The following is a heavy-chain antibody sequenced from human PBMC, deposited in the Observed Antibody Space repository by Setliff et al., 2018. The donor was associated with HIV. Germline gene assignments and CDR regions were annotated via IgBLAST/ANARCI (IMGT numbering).Heavy chain of an antibody. V-gene: IGHV4-34*01. CDR2: INHSGST. D-gene: IGHD3-22*01. CDR3: ARVGYYDTSFDY. Sequence: SETLSLTCDVYGGSFSGYYWSWIRQPPGKGLEWIGKINHSGSTNYNPSLKSRVTISVDASKNQFSLKLGSVTAADTAVYYCARVGYYDTSFDYWGQGTLVTVSS. J-gene: IGHJ4*02. CDR1: GGSFSGYY.